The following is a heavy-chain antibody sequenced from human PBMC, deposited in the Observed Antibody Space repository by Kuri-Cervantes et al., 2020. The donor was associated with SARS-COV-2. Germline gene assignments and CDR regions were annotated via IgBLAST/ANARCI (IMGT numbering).Heavy chain of an antibody. CDR1: GGPVRTGTYY. CDR2: IYYSGST. Sequence: ESLKISCTVSGGPVRTGTYYWSWIRQPPGKGLEWIGYIYYSGSTNYNPSLKSRVTISVDTSKNQFSLKLSSVTAADTAVYYCARRLVGATHAFDIWGQGTMVTVSS. D-gene: IGHD1-26*01. CDR3: ARRLVGATHAFDI. V-gene: IGHV4-61*01. J-gene: IGHJ3*02.